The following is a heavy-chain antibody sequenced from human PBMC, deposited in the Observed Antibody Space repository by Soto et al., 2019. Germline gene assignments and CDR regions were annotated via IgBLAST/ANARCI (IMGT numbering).Heavy chain of an antibody. V-gene: IGHV3-7*01. CDR3: ARDPTKSDSGYDAPLDY. CDR1: GFTFSSYW. D-gene: IGHD5-12*01. CDR2: IKQDGSEK. J-gene: IGHJ4*02. Sequence: GGSLRLSCAASGFTFSSYWMSWVRQAPGKGLEWVANIKQDGSEKYYVGSVKGRFTISRDNAKNSLYLQMNSLRAEDTAVYYCARDPTKSDSGYDAPLDYWGQGTLVTVSS.